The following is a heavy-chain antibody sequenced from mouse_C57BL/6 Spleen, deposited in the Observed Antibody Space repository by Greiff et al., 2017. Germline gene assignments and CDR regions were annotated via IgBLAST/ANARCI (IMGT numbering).Heavy chain of an antibody. CDR3: ARGNWVITTVVATDY. CDR2: IYPGSGST. V-gene: IGHV1-55*01. CDR1: GYTFTSYW. Sequence: VQLQQPGAELVKPGASVKMSCKASGYTFTSYWITWVKQRPGQGLEWIGDIYPGSGSTNYNEKFKSKATLTVDTSSSTAYMQHSSLTSEDSAVYYCARGNWVITTVVATDYWGQGTTLTVSS. J-gene: IGHJ2*01. D-gene: IGHD1-1*01.